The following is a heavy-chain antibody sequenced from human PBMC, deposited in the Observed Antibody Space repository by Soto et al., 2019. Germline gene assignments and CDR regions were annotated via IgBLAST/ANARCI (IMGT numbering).Heavy chain of an antibody. D-gene: IGHD3-10*01. V-gene: IGHV2-5*02. CDR1: GFSLSTSGVG. Sequence: QITLKESGPTLVKPTQTLTLTCTFSGFSLSTSGVGVGWIRQPPGKALEWLALIYCDDDKRYRPSLKSRLTITKDTSKNQVVLTLTKLDTVDTATYYCARGGWTTYYSPFFDYWGQGTLVTVSS. J-gene: IGHJ4*02. CDR3: ARGGWTTYYSPFFDY. CDR2: IYCDDDK.